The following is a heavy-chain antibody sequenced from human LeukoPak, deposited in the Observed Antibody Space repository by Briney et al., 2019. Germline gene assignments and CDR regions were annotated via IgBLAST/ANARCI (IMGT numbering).Heavy chain of an antibody. D-gene: IGHD6-19*01. CDR1: GDSVSSKNGA. CDR2: TYYRSKWYN. CDR3: ARDFGTTGWHTFDY. V-gene: IGHV6-1*01. Sequence: QTLSLTCVVSGDSVSSKNGAWNWIRQSPSRGLEWLGRTYYRSKWYNDYAESMEGRMTISQDTSKNQYSLHLNSATPDDTAVYYCARDFGTTGWHTFDYWGQGTLVTVSS. J-gene: IGHJ4*02.